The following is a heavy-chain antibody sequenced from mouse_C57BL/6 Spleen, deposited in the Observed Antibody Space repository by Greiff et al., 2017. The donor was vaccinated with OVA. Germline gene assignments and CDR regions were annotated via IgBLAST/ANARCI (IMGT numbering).Heavy chain of an antibody. CDR3: ARWGGNGGYFDY. CDR2: IYPGDGDT. J-gene: IGHJ2*01. Sequence: QVQLQQSGPELVKPGASVKISCKASGYAFSSSWMNWVKQRPGKGLEWIGRIYPGDGDTNYNGKFKGKATLTADKSSSTAYMQLSSLTSEDSAVYFCARWGGNGGYFDYWGQGTTLTVSS. V-gene: IGHV1-82*01. CDR1: GYAFSSSW. D-gene: IGHD2-1*01.